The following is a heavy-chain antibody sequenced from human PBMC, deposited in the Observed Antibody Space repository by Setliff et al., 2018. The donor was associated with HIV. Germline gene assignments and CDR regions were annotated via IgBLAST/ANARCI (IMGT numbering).Heavy chain of an antibody. CDR1: NASISSHY. J-gene: IGHJ3*02. CDR3: ATNSYASTRVFDI. V-gene: IGHV4-59*11. CDR2: IHHSGST. Sequence: SETLSLTCTVSNASISSHYWSWIRQPPGRGLEWIGYIHHSGSTNYNPSLKGRVSISVDTSKNQFSLKLSSVTAADTAVYYCATNSYASTRVFDIWGQGTMVTVSS. D-gene: IGHD5-18*01.